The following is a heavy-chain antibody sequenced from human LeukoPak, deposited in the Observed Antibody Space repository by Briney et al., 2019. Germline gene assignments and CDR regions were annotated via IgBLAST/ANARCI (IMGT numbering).Heavy chain of an antibody. CDR1: GYTFTSYG. Sequence: ALVKVSCKASGYTFTSYGISWVRQAPGQGLEWMGWISAYNGNTNYAQKLQGRVTMTTDTSTSTAYMELRSLSSDDTAVYYCAGPLGYCSSTSCYQYHYYGMDVWGQGTTVTVSS. CDR3: AGPLGYCSSTSCYQYHYYGMDV. V-gene: IGHV1-18*01. D-gene: IGHD2-2*01. CDR2: ISAYNGNT. J-gene: IGHJ6*02.